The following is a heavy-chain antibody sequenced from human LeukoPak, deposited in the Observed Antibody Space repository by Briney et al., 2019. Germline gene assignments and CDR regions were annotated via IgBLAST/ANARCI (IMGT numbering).Heavy chain of an antibody. V-gene: IGHV3-7*01. CDR1: GFTFSSYW. CDR2: IKQDGSEK. CDR3: AIDLFYYYYYMDV. J-gene: IGHJ6*03. D-gene: IGHD3-9*01. Sequence: PGGSLRLSCAASGFTFSSYWMSWVRQAPGKGLEWVANIKQDGSEKYYVDSVKGRFTISRDNAKNSLYLQMNSLRAEGTAVYYCAIDLFYYYYYMDVWGKGTTVTVSS.